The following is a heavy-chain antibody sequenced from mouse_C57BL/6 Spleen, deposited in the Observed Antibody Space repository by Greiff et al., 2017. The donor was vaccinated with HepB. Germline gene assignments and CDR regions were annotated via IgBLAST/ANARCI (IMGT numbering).Heavy chain of an antibody. Sequence: EVKLMESGGDLVKPGGSLKLSCAASGFTFSSYGMSWVRQTPDKRLEWVATISSGGSYTYYPDSVKGRFTISRDNAKNTLYLQMSSLKSEDTAMYYCARHHYYGSSYEYWGQGTTLTVSS. CDR1: GFTFSSYG. D-gene: IGHD1-1*01. CDR3: ARHHYYGSSYEY. J-gene: IGHJ2*01. CDR2: ISSGGSYT. V-gene: IGHV5-6*01.